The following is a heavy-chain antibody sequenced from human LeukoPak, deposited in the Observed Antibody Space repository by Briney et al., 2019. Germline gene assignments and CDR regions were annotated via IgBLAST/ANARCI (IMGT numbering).Heavy chain of an antibody. CDR3: ASCTSCYVNYYYYGMDV. CDR1: GGSISSYY. CDR2: IYYSGST. J-gene: IGHJ6*02. Sequence: PSETLSLTCTVSGGSISSYYWSWIRQPPGKGLEWIGYIYYSGSTYYNPSLKSRVTISVDTSKNQFSLKLSSVTAADTAVYYCASCTSCYVNYYYYGMDVWGQGTTVTVSS. V-gene: IGHV4-59*12. D-gene: IGHD2-2*01.